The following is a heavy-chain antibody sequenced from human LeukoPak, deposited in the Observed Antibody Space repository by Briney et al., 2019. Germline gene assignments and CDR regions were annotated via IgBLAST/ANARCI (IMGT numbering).Heavy chain of an antibody. CDR3: AREDYGGRFRQYYYYGMDV. Sequence: PGGSLRLSCAASGFTFSSYWMSWVRQAPGKGLEWVANIKQDGSEKYYVDSVKGRFTISRDNAKNSLYLQMNSLRAEDTAVYYCAREDYGGRFRQYYYYGMDVWGQGTTVTVSS. CDR1: GFTFSSYW. D-gene: IGHD4-23*01. CDR2: IKQDGSEK. V-gene: IGHV3-7*01. J-gene: IGHJ6*02.